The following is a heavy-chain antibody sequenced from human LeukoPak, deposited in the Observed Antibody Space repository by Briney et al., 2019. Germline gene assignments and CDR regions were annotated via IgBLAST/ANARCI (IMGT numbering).Heavy chain of an antibody. Sequence: PSETLSLTCTVSGGSISSINSNYCSWIRQPPGKGLEWIGYIYNSGSTNYNPSLKSRVTISVDTSKNKFSLKMSSVTAADTAVYYCARQAGGNSGSFDYWGQGTVVTVSS. CDR3: ARQAGGNSGSFDY. V-gene: IGHV4-59*08. CDR1: GGSISSINSNY. J-gene: IGHJ4*02. D-gene: IGHD4-23*01. CDR2: IYNSGST.